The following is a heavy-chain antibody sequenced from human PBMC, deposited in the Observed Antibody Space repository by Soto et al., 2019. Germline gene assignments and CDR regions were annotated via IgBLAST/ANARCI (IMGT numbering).Heavy chain of an antibody. CDR3: ARVVRLMLYSDY. J-gene: IGHJ4*02. D-gene: IGHD2-8*01. CDR1: GFTFSDYY. CDR2: IGPSSSYT. V-gene: IGHV3-11*06. Sequence: GSLRLSCAASGFTFSDYYMSWIRQAPGKGLEWVSYIGPSSSYTNYADSVKGRFTISRDNTKNSLYLQMNSLRAEDTAVYYCARVVRLMLYSDYWGQGTLVTVSS.